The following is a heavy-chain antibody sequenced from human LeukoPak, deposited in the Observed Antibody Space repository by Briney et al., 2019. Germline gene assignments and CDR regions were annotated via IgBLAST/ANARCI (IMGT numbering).Heavy chain of an antibody. V-gene: IGHV4-59*04. D-gene: IGHD4-4*01. CDR1: GGSISSYY. J-gene: IGHJ4*02. Sequence: PSETLSLTCTVSGGSISSYYWSWIRQPPGKGLEWIGTIYYSGSTYYNPSLKSRVAISVDTSKNQFSLKLSSVTAADTAVYYCASRYDYSNYIDYWGQGTLVTVSS. CDR3: ASRYDYSNYIDY. CDR2: IYYSGST.